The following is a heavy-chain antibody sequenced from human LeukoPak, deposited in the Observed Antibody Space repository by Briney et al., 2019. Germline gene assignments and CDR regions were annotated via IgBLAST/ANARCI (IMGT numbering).Heavy chain of an antibody. J-gene: IGHJ4*02. Sequence: GGSLRLSCAASGFTVSSNYMSWVRQAPGKGLEWVSVIYSGGSTYYADSVKGRFTISRDNSTNTLYLQMNSLRAEDTAVYYCARVSDYGDNYYFDYWGQGTLVTVSS. CDR3: ARVSDYGDNYYFDY. D-gene: IGHD4-17*01. CDR1: GFTVSSNY. CDR2: IYSGGST. V-gene: IGHV3-66*01.